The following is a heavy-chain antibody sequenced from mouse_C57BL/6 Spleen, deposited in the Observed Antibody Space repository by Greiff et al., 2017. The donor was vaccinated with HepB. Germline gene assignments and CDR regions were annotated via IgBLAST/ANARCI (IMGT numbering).Heavy chain of an antibody. CDR3: AREEGTVVATGFDY. Sequence: QVQLKQPGAELVKPGASVKMSCKASGYTFTSYWITWVKQRPGQGLEWIGDIYPGSGSTNYNEKFKSKATLTVDTSSSTAYMQLSSLTSEDSAVYYCAREEGTVVATGFDYWGQGTTLTVSS. J-gene: IGHJ2*01. V-gene: IGHV1-55*01. CDR1: GYTFTSYW. D-gene: IGHD1-1*01. CDR2: IYPGSGST.